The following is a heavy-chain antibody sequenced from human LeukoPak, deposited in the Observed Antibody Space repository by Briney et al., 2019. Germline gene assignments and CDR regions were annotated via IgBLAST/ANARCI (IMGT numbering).Heavy chain of an antibody. D-gene: IGHD5-12*01. V-gene: IGHV3-30-3*01. Sequence: GRSLRLSCAASGFTFSSYAMHWVRQAPGKGLEWVAVISYDGSNKYYADSVKGRFTISRDNSKNTLYLQMNSLRAEDTAVYYCARETRQKRGYSGYFDYWGQGTLVTVSS. CDR1: GFTFSSYA. CDR3: ARETRQKRGYSGYFDY. J-gene: IGHJ4*02. CDR2: ISYDGSNK.